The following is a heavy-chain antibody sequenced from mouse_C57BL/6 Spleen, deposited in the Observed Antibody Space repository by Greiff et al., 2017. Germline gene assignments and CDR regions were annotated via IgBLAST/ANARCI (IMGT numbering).Heavy chain of an antibody. CDR3: TRATMVTTGHFDD. J-gene: IGHJ2*01. CDR2: IDPSDSYT. V-gene: IGHV1-59*01. D-gene: IGHD2-2*01. CDR1: GYTFTSYW. Sequence: VQLQQSGAELVRPGTSVKLSCKASGYTFTSYWMHWVKQRPGQGLEWIGVIDPSDSYTNSNQKFKGKATLTVDTSSSTAYMQLSSLTSEDSAVYYGTRATMVTTGHFDDWGQGTTLTVSS.